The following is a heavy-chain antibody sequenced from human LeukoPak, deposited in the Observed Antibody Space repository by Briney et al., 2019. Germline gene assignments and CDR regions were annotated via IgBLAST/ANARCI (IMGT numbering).Heavy chain of an antibody. D-gene: IGHD3-22*01. Sequence: GGSPRLSCAASGFTFSSYGMHWVRQAPGKGLEWVAFIRYDGSNKYYADSVKGRFTISRDNSKNTLYLQMNSLRAEDTALYHCARRSYYDSSGWAFDIWGQGTMVTVSS. CDR2: IRYDGSNK. CDR3: ARRSYYDSSGWAFDI. V-gene: IGHV3-30*02. CDR1: GFTFSSYG. J-gene: IGHJ3*02.